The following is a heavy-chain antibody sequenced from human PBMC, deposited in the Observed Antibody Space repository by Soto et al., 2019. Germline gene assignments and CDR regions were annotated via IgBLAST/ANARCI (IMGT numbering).Heavy chain of an antibody. Sequence: QLQLQESGSGLVKPSQTLSLTCAVSGGSISSGGYSWSWIRQPPGKGLEWIGYIYHSGSTYYNPSLKTRVTRSGDRSKTQFPLKLSSVTAAYTAVYYWARSIPLWSYVPPDWYFDLWGRGTLVTVSS. CDR1: GGSISSGGYS. CDR2: IYHSGST. D-gene: IGHD5-18*01. V-gene: IGHV4-30-2*01. CDR3: ARSIPLWSYVPPDWYFDL. J-gene: IGHJ2*01.